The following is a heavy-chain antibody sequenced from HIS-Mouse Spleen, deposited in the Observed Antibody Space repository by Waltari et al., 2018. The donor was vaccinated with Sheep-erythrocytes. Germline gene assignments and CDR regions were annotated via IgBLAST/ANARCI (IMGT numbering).Heavy chain of an antibody. CDR1: GGSISSSSYY. CDR3: ATLSPYYDFWSGPSDY. Sequence: QLQLQESGPGLVKPSETLSLTCTVSGGSISSSSYYWGWIRQPPGKGLEWIGSIYYSGSTYSTPSLKSRVTISVDTSKNQFSLKLSSVTAADTAVYYCATLSPYYDFWSGPSDYWGQGTLVTVSS. J-gene: IGHJ4*02. CDR2: IYYSGST. V-gene: IGHV4-39*07. D-gene: IGHD3-3*01.